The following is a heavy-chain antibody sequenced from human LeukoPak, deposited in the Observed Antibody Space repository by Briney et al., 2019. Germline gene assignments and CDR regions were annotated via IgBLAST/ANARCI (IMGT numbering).Heavy chain of an antibody. D-gene: IGHD3-16*01. CDR2: INHNGNVN. Sequence: GGFLRLSCAASGFTFSSYWMNWARQAPGKGLEWVASINHNGNVNYYVDSVKGRFTISRDNAKNSLYLQMSNLRAEDAAVYFCARGGGLDVWGQGATVTVSS. CDR3: ARGGGLDV. CDR1: GFTFSSYW. V-gene: IGHV3-7*03. J-gene: IGHJ6*02.